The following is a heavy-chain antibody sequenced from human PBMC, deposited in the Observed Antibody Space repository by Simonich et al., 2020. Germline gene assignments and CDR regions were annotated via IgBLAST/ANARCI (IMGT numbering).Heavy chain of an antibody. Sequence: QVQLVQSGAEVKKPGASVKFSCKASGYTFTGYYMHWVRQGPGQGLEWIGWINPNRGGTNYAQKFQGRVTMTRDTSISTAYMELSRLRSDDTAVYYCARGALTGDYYYMDVWGKGTTVTVSS. CDR3: ARGALTGDYYYMDV. D-gene: IGHD7-27*01. V-gene: IGHV1-2*02. J-gene: IGHJ6*03. CDR1: GYTFTGYY. CDR2: INPNRGGT.